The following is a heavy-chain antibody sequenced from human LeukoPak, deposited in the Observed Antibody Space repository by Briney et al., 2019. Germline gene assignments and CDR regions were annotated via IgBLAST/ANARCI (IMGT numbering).Heavy chain of an antibody. CDR2: IRSDGITT. J-gene: IGHJ5*02. Sequence: GGSLRLSCAASGFTFSSYSMNWVRQAPGKGLVWVSRIRSDGITTYYADSVKGRFTISRDNAKNTLYLQMNSLRAEDTAVYYCARSDWFDPWGQGTLVTVSS. CDR1: GFTFSSYS. V-gene: IGHV3-74*01. CDR3: ARSDWFDP.